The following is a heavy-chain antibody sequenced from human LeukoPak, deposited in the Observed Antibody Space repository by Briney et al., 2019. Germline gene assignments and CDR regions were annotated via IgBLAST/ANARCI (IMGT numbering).Heavy chain of an antibody. Sequence: GGSLRLSCAASGFTFRTYSTNWVRQAPGKGLEWVSTISSHSIYIYYADSVKGRFTISRDNAKNLLYLQMDSLRADDTAVYYCARDSGPADPEAFDIWGQGTMVTVSS. D-gene: IGHD1-14*01. J-gene: IGHJ3*02. CDR1: GFTFRTYS. V-gene: IGHV3-21*01. CDR2: ISSHSIYI. CDR3: ARDSGPADPEAFDI.